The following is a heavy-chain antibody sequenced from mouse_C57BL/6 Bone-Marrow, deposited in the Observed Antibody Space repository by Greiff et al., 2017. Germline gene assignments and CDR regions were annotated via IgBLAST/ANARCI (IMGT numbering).Heavy chain of an antibody. V-gene: IGHV1-63*01. Sequence: QVQLQQSGAELVRPGTSVKMSCKASGYTFTNYWIGWAKQRPGHGLEWIGDIYPGGGYTNYNEKFKGKATLTADKSSSTAYMQFSSLTSEDSAIYYCSSSQLQGGFAYWGQGTLVTVSA. CDR2: IYPGGGYT. CDR3: SSSQLQGGFAY. J-gene: IGHJ3*01. D-gene: IGHD2-1*01. CDR1: GYTFTNYW.